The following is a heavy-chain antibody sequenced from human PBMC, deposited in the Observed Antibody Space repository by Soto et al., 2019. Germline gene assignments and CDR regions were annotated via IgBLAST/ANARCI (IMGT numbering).Heavy chain of an antibody. J-gene: IGHJ4*02. D-gene: IGHD3-22*01. CDR3: ARGSMIVVVTASDY. CDR2: ISAYNGNT. V-gene: IGHV1-18*01. CDR1: GYTFTSYG. Sequence: ASVKVSCKASGYTFTSYGISWVRQAPGQGLEWMGWISAYNGNTKYAQKFQGRVTMTTDTSTSTAYMELRSLRSDDTAVYYCARGSMIVVVTASDYWGQGTLVTVSS.